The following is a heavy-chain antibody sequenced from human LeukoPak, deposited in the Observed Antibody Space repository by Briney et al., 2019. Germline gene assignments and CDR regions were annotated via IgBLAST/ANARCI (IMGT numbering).Heavy chain of an antibody. CDR2: IKPDGSQT. V-gene: IGHV3-7*01. CDR3: ARVLGYSGYLDAFDI. D-gene: IGHD5-12*01. CDR1: GFTFSNSW. Sequence: GGSLRLSCAASGFTFSNSWINWVRQALGKGLEWVANIKPDGSQTFYLDSVKGRFTVSRDNAKHSAYLQMNSLRAEDTAVYYCARVLGYSGYLDAFDIWGQGTMVTVSS. J-gene: IGHJ3*02.